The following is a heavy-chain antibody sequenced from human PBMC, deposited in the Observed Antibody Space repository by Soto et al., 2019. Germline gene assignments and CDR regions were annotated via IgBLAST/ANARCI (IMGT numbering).Heavy chain of an antibody. CDR1: GYTFTSYG. CDR3: ARDREIVGATYYYFDY. CDR2: ISAYNGNT. D-gene: IGHD1-26*01. J-gene: IGHJ4*02. Sequence: QVQLVQSGAEVKKPGASEKVSCKASGYTFTSYGISWVRQAPGQGLEWMGWISAYNGNTNYAQKLQGRVTMTTDTSTSTAYMELRSLRSDDTVVYYCARDREIVGATYYYFDYWGQGTLVTVSS. V-gene: IGHV1-18*01.